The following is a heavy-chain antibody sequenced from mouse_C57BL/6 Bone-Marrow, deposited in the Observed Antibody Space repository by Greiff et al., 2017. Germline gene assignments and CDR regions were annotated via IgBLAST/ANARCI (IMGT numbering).Heavy chain of an antibody. D-gene: IGHD1-1*01. Sequence: EVQRVESGAELVRPGASVKLSCTASGFNIKDDYMHWVKQRPEQGLEWIGWIDPENGDTEYASKFQGKATITADTSSNTAYLQLSSLTSEDTAVYYCTTEGVTTVVDYWGQGTTLTGSS. CDR3: TTEGVTTVVDY. CDR1: GFNIKDDY. J-gene: IGHJ2*01. V-gene: IGHV14-4*01. CDR2: IDPENGDT.